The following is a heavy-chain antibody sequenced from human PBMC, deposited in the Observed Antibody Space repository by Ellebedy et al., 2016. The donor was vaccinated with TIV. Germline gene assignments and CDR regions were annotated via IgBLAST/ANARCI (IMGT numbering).Heavy chain of an antibody. CDR2: IYYSGTT. Sequence: SETLSLXCTVSGGSISSYYWSWIRQPPGKGLEWIGYIYYSGTTNYTPSLKSRVTISVDTSKNQFSLKLNSVTAADTAVYYCARESGDIVVVPAADGPDLRYYYYGMDVWGQGTTVTVSS. V-gene: IGHV4-59*01. CDR3: ARESGDIVVVPAADGPDLRYYYYGMDV. J-gene: IGHJ6*02. D-gene: IGHD2-2*01. CDR1: GGSISSYY.